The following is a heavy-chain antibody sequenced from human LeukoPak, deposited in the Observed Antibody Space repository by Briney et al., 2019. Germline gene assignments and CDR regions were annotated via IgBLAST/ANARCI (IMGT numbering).Heavy chain of an antibody. CDR3: ARHVTMIVVAPNDAFDI. D-gene: IGHD3-22*01. Sequence: SQTLSLTCTVSDVSISSGDYYWSWIRQPPGKGLEWIGYIYYSGSTYNTPSLKSRMSISVDTSKNQFSLRLSSVTAADTAVYYCARHVTMIVVAPNDAFDIWGQGTMVTVSS. J-gene: IGHJ3*02. CDR2: IYYSGST. CDR1: DVSISSGDYY. V-gene: IGHV4-30-4*01.